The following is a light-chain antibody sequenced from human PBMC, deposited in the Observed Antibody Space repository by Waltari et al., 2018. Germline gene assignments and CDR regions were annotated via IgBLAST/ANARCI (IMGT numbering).Light chain of an antibody. J-gene: IGKJ1*01. CDR1: QSVSNN. CDR2: CAS. CDR3: QQYNYWRT. Sequence: EIVMTQSPVPLSVSPGERATLSCRASQSVSNNLAWYQQKPGQAPRLLMYCASTRTTVIPARFSGSGSRTEFTLTISSLQSEDFAVYYCQQYNYWRTFGQGTKVEI. V-gene: IGKV3-15*01.